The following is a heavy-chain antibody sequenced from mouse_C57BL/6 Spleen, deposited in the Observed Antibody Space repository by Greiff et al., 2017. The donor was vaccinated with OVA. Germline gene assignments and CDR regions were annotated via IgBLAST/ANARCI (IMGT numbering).Heavy chain of an antibody. D-gene: IGHD1-1*01. CDR1: GYSITSGYY. V-gene: IGHV3-6*01. Sequence: DVHLVESGPGLVKPSQSLSLTCSVTGYSITSGYYWNWIRQFPGNKLEWMGYISYDGSNNYNPSLKNRISITRDTSKNQFFLKLNSVTTEDTATYYCARGAYYYGSSYGYFDYWGQGTTLTVSS. CDR2: ISYDGSN. J-gene: IGHJ2*01. CDR3: ARGAYYYGSSYGYFDY.